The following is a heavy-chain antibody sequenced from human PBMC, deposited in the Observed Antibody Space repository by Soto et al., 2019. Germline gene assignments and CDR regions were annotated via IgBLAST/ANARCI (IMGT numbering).Heavy chain of an antibody. J-gene: IGHJ4*02. CDR1: GGSISSYY. D-gene: IGHD3-22*01. CDR2: IYYTGST. Sequence: SETLTLTCSVSGGSISSYYCSWIRQPPGKGLEWIGYIYYTGSTNYNPSLKSRVTISVDTSKNQFSLKLTSVTAADTAVYYCARDDDSSGRFDYWGQGTLVTVSP. V-gene: IGHV4-59*01. CDR3: ARDDDSSGRFDY.